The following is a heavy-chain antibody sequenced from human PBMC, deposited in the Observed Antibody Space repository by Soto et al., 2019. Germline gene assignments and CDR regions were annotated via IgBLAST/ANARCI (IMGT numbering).Heavy chain of an antibody. CDR1: GFTFRSYG. CDR2: MSFDGSNK. D-gene: IGHD3-10*01. Sequence: QVQLVESGGGVVQPGRSLRLSCAASGFTFRSYGMHWVRQAPGKGLEWVALMSFDGSNKYYADSVRGRFTISSDNSKSILYLQMDILRPQDPAVYYCANEFGWDLHLSHPYHNSGMGVWGQGTTVTVFS. V-gene: IGHV3-30*18. J-gene: IGHJ6*02. CDR3: ANEFGWDLHLSHPYHNSGMGV.